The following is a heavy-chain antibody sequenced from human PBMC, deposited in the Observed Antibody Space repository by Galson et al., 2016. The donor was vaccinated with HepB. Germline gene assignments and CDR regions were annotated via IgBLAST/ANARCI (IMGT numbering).Heavy chain of an antibody. Sequence: ATLSLTCTVSGDSIGTYYWNWIRQPPGKGLEWIGYIYDNGRTNYNPSLKSRVTISVDTSKKEFSLKLKSVTAADTAVYYCARAPHYYDSSGSSHFFDSWGQGTLVTVSS. J-gene: IGHJ4*02. V-gene: IGHV4-59*01. CDR2: IYDNGRT. CDR3: ARAPHYYDSSGSSHFFDS. CDR1: GDSIGTYY. D-gene: IGHD3-22*01.